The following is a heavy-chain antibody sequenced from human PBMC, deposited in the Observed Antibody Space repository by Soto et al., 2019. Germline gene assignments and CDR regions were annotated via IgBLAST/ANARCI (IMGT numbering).Heavy chain of an antibody. CDR2: INHSGST. CDR1: GGSFSGYY. J-gene: IGHJ3*02. V-gene: IGHV4-34*01. Sequence: SETLSLTCAVYGGSFSGYYWSWIRQPPGKGLEWIGEINHSGSTNYNPSFKSRVTISVDTSKNQFSLKLISGTAADTAVYYCARGTIGYSYASYAFDIWGQGTMVTVSS. D-gene: IGHD5-18*01. CDR3: ARGTIGYSYASYAFDI.